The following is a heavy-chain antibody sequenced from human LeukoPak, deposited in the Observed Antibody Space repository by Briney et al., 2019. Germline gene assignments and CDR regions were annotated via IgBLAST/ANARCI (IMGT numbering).Heavy chain of an antibody. V-gene: IGHV3-30-3*01. CDR2: IASDGSHT. J-gene: IGHJ3*02. D-gene: IGHD2-21*01. CDR3: ARERQDTILHSGAFDI. CDR1: GFTFSTYF. Sequence: GGSLRLSCAASGFTFSTYFMHWVRQAPGKGLEWVADIASDGSHTFYVESVKGRFTISRDNSKNTLYLQKNSLRAEDTAVYFCARERQDTILHSGAFDIWGQGTMVTVSS.